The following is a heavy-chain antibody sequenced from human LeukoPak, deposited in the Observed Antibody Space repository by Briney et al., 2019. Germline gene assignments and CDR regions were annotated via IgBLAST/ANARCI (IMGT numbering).Heavy chain of an antibody. CDR1: GDNVSSNSAA. V-gene: IGHV6-1*01. CDR3: ARAGRSSSWYPVDY. CDR2: TYYRSKWYN. D-gene: IGHD6-13*01. Sequence: SETLSLTCALSGDNVSSNSAAWNWIRQSPSRGLEWPGRTYYRSKWYNDYAVSVKSRITINPDTSKNQFSLQLNSVTPEDTAVYYCARAGRSSSWYPVDYWGQGTLVTVSS. J-gene: IGHJ4*02.